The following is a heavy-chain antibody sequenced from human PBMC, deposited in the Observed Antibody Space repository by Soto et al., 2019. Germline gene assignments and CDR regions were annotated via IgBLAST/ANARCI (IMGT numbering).Heavy chain of an antibody. J-gene: IGHJ5*02. CDR1: GYY. V-gene: IGHV4-31*02. CDR3: ARGEQLLVRGIHNWFDP. CDR2: IYYSGST. D-gene: IGHD6-13*01. Sequence: GYYWSWIRQHPGKGLEWIGYIYYSGSTYYNPSLKSRVTISVDTSKNQFSLKLSSVTAADTAVYYCARGEQLLVRGIHNWFDPWGQGTLVTVSS.